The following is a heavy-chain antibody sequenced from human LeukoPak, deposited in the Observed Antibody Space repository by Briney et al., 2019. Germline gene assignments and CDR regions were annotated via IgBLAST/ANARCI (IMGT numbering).Heavy chain of an antibody. J-gene: IGHJ4*02. Sequence: GGSLRLSCADSGFIFSSYAMSCVRQAPGKGLEWVSTISGSGGSTYYADSVKGRFTISRDNSKNTVYLQMNSLRAEDTAVYYCAKDRSSIYDLCHGDFDYWGQGTLVTVSS. CDR3: AKDRSSIYDLCHGDFDY. V-gene: IGHV3-23*01. CDR1: GFIFSSYA. CDR2: ISGSGGST. D-gene: IGHD3/OR15-3a*01.